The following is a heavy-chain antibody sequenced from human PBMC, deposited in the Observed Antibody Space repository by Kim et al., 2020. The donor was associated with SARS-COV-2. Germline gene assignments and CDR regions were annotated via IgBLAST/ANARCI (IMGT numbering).Heavy chain of an antibody. Sequence: GGSLRLSCAASGFTFDDYAMHWVRQAPGKGLEWVSLISGDGGSTYYADSVKGRFTISRDNSKNSLYLQMNSLRTEDTALYYCAKDIASSSSGSWGAYFYYYGMDVWGQGTTVTVSS. CDR1: GFTFDDYA. CDR3: AKDIASSSSGSWGAYFYYYGMDV. CDR2: ISGDGGST. J-gene: IGHJ6*02. V-gene: IGHV3-43*02. D-gene: IGHD6-6*01.